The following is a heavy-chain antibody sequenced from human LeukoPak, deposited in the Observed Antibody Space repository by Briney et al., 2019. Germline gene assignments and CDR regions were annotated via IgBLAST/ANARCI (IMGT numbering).Heavy chain of an antibody. J-gene: IGHJ4*02. CDR1: GFTFSKAW. Sequence: GGSLRLSCAASGFTFSKAWMSWVRQAPGKGLEWVSAISGSGGSTYYADSVKGRFTISRDNSKNTLYLQMNSLRAEDTAVYYCAKTSMVRGVPDLSLDYWGQGTLVTVSS. CDR2: ISGSGGST. V-gene: IGHV3-23*01. CDR3: AKTSMVRGVPDLSLDY. D-gene: IGHD3-10*01.